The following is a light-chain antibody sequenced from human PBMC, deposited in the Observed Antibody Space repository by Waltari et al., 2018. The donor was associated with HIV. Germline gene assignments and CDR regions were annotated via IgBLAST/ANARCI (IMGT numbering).Light chain of an antibody. CDR2: RNN. V-gene: IGLV1-47*01. J-gene: IGLJ2*01. CDR1: SSNIGSYY. CDR3: AAWDGSHVV. Sequence: QSVLPQPPSASGTPGQRVTISCSGSSSNIGSYYVYWYQQLPGTAPKRVIYRNNQRPSGVPDRFSGSKSGTSASLAISGLRSEDEADYYCAAWDGSHVVFGGGTKLTVL.